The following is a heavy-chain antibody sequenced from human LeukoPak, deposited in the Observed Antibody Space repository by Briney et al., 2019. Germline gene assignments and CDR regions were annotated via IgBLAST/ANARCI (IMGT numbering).Heavy chain of an antibody. D-gene: IGHD3-22*01. Sequence: SETLSLTCTVSGGSISSSSYYWGWIRQPPGKGREWVGSIYYSGSTYYNPSLKSRVTISVDTSKNQFSLKLSSVTAADTAVYYCARYYYDSSGYLLFDYWGQGTLVTVSS. V-gene: IGHV4-39*01. CDR1: GGSISSSSYY. CDR3: ARYYYDSSGYLLFDY. J-gene: IGHJ4*02. CDR2: IYYSGST.